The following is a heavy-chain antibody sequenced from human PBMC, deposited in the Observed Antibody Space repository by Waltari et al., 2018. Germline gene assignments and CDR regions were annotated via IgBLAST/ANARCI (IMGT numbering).Heavy chain of an antibody. J-gene: IGHJ4*02. CDR1: GGSFSGYY. CDR2: INHSGST. CDR3: ARGRFTSRSGSRLEY. V-gene: IGHV4-34*01. D-gene: IGHD5-12*01. Sequence: QVQLQQWGAGLLKPSETLSLTCAVYGGSFSGYYWSWIRQPPGKGLEWIGEINHSGSTNYNPSLKSGGTRSVDTSKNQFSLKLSSVTAADTAVYYCARGRFTSRSGSRLEYWGQGTLVTVSS.